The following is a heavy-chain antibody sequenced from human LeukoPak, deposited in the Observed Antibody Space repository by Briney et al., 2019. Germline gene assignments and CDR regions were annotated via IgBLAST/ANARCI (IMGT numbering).Heavy chain of an antibody. Sequence: GGSLRLSCAASGLTFSSYAMSWVRQAPGEGLEWVSGISGRGGDTYYADSVKGRFTISRNNSKNTLYLQMNSLRAEDTDLYYCATYDSSGFYFYTHGYWGQGTLVTVSS. CDR3: ATYDSSGFYFYTHGY. J-gene: IGHJ4*01. V-gene: IGHV3-23*01. CDR2: ISGRGGDT. CDR1: GLTFSSYA. D-gene: IGHD3-22*01.